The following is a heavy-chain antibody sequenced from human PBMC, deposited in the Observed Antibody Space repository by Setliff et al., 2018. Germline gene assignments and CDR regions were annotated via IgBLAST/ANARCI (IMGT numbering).Heavy chain of an antibody. CDR2: INTNTGNP. CDR1: GYTFTSYA. Sequence: ASVKVSCKASGYTFTSYAMNWVRQAPGQGLEWMGWINTNTGNPMYAQGFTGRFVFSLDTPVSTAYLQISSLKAEDTAVYYCARGNSNYYLFDYWGQGTLVTSPQ. CDR3: ARGNSNYYLFDY. V-gene: IGHV7-4-1*02. D-gene: IGHD4-4*01. J-gene: IGHJ4*02.